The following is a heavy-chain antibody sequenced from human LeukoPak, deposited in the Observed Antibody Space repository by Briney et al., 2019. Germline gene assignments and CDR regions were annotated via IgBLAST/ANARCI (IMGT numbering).Heavy chain of an antibody. D-gene: IGHD2-2*02. CDR3: ARDALPAAILDWFDP. J-gene: IGHJ5*02. CDR2: INHSGST. Sequence: PSETLSLTCAVYGGSFSGYYWSWIRQPPGKGLEWIGEINHSGSTNYNPSLKSRVTISVDTSKNQFSLKLSSVTAADTAVYYCARDALPAAILDWFDPWGQGTLVTVSS. V-gene: IGHV4-34*01. CDR1: GGSFSGYY.